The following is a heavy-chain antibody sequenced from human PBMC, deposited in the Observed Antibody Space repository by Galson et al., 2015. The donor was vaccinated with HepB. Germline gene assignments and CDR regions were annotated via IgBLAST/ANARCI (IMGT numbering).Heavy chain of an antibody. J-gene: IGHJ4*02. D-gene: IGHD2-15*01. CDR2: TTGTGGGGST. Sequence: SLRLSGAASGVTFSSYAMSWVRQAPGTGLEWVSATTGTGGGGSTYHADSVRGRFTVSRDDSKSTLYLQMDSLRVEDTAVYYCAKPPIAHCSGVLCYPFDYWGQGILVTVSP. CDR3: AKPPIAHCSGVLCYPFDY. V-gene: IGHV3-23*01. CDR1: GVTFSSYA.